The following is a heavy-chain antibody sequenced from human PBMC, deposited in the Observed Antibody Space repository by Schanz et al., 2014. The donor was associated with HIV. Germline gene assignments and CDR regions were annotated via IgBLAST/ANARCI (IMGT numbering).Heavy chain of an antibody. D-gene: IGHD1-20*01. Sequence: VQLLESGGGLVQPGGSLRLSCEASGFTFNNYGMHWVRQAPGKGLEWVAVISYDGRNKYFADSVKGRFTISRDNTKNSXYLQMNSLRAEDTAVYYCARDYHWNWFDPWGQGTLVTVSS. CDR2: ISYDGRNK. J-gene: IGHJ5*02. CDR3: ARDYHWNWFDP. CDR1: GFTFNNYG. V-gene: IGHV3-30*03.